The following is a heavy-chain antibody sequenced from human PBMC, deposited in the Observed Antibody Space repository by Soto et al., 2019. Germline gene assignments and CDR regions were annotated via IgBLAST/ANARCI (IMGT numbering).Heavy chain of an antibody. CDR2: ISAYNGNT. J-gene: IGHJ4*02. CDR3: ARGSDYYDSSGYLDY. Sequence: ASVKVSCKASGYTFTSYGISWVRQAPGQGLEWMGWISAYNGNTNYAQKLQGRVTMTTDTSTSTAYMELRSLRSDDTAVYYCARGSDYYDSSGYLDYWGQGTLVTVSS. CDR1: GYTFTSYG. V-gene: IGHV1-18*04. D-gene: IGHD3-22*01.